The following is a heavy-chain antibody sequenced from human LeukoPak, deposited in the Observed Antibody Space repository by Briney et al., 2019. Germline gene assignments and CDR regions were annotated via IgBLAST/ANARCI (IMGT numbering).Heavy chain of an antibody. CDR3: AKTRGYCSGGSCYQDY. CDR1: GFTFSSYA. Sequence: QSGGSLRLSCAASGFTFSSYAMRWVRQAPGKGLEWVSAISASGDSTYYADSVKGRFTISRDNSKNTLYLHMNSLRAEDTAVYYCAKTRGYCSGGSCYQDYWGQGTLVTVSS. J-gene: IGHJ4*02. D-gene: IGHD2-15*01. V-gene: IGHV3-23*01. CDR2: ISASGDST.